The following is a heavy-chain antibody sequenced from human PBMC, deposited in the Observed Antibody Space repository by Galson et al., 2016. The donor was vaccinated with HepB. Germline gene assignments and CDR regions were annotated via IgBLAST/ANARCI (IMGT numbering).Heavy chain of an antibody. Sequence: SLRLSCAASGFTLSNSAMSWVRQAPGKGLEWVSAISGSGVNAHYADSVKGRFTIPRDNSKNTRYLQMNSLGAEDTAIYYCAVRYSSIWYFQHWGRGPLVSVSS. V-gene: IGHV3-23*01. CDR2: ISGSGVNA. CDR3: AVRYSSIWYFQH. J-gene: IGHJ1*01. CDR1: GFTLSNSA. D-gene: IGHD6-13*01.